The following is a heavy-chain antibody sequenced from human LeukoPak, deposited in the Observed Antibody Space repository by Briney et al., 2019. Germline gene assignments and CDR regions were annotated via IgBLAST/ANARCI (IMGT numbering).Heavy chain of an antibody. CDR3: AKVWNDCTNGVCYSSLEY. V-gene: IGHV3-23*01. J-gene: IGHJ4*02. CDR1: GFTFSSYA. Sequence: GGSLRLSCAASGFTFSSYAMSWVRQAPGEGLEWVSAISGSAGGTYYADSVKGRFTISRDNSKNTLYLQMNSLRAEDTAVYYCAKVWNDCTNGVCYSSLEYWGQGTLVTVSS. CDR2: ISGSAGGT. D-gene: IGHD2-8*01.